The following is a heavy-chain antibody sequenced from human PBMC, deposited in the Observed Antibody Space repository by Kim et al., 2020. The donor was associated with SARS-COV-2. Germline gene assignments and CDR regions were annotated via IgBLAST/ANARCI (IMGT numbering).Heavy chain of an antibody. V-gene: IGHV4-59*01. CDR3: ARGRLLWFGEWPFPGEVD. J-gene: IGHJ4*01. CDR2: IYYSGST. D-gene: IGHD3-10*01. Sequence: SETLSLTCTVSGGSISSYYWSWIRQPPGKGLEWIGYIYYSGSTNYNPSLKSRVTISVDTSKNQFSLKLSSVTAADTAVYYCARGRLLWFGEWPFPGEVD. CDR1: GGSISSYY.